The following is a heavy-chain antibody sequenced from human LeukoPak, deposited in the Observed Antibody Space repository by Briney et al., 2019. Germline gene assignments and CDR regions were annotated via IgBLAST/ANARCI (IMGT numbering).Heavy chain of an antibody. Sequence: NPSETLSLTCAVSGGSISSGGYSWSWIRQPPGKGLEWIGYIYYSGSTNYNPSLKSRVTISVDTSKNQFSLKLSSVTAADTAVYYCARAYGSAYDAFDIWGQGTMVTVS. V-gene: IGHV4-61*08. CDR3: ARAYGSAYDAFDI. CDR2: IYYSGST. D-gene: IGHD3-10*01. CDR1: GGSISSGGYS. J-gene: IGHJ3*02.